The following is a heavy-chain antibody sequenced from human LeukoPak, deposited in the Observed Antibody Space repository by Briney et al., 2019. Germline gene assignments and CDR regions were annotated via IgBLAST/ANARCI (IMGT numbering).Heavy chain of an antibody. CDR3: ARQTVRAVAGLDY. Sequence: SETLSLTCTVSGGSISSYYWGWIRQPPGKGLEWIGSIYYSGSTYYNPSLKSRVTISVDTSKNQFSLKLSSVTAADTAVYYCARQTVRAVAGLDYWGQGTLVTVSS. D-gene: IGHD6-19*01. CDR1: GGSISSYY. J-gene: IGHJ4*02. CDR2: IYYSGST. V-gene: IGHV4-39*01.